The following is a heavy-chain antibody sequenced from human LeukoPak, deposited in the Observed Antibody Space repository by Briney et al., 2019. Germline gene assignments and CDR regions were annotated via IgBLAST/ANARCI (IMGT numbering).Heavy chain of an antibody. J-gene: IGHJ4*02. V-gene: IGHV4-34*01. Sequence: SETLSLTCAVYGGSFSGYYWSWIRQPPGKGLEWIGEINHSGSTNYNPSLKSRVTISVDTSKNQFSLKLSSVTAADTAVYYCAGGRLRAGADYWGQGTLVTVSS. CDR2: INHSGST. CDR3: AGGRLRAGADY. CDR1: GGSFSGYY. D-gene: IGHD5/OR15-5a*01.